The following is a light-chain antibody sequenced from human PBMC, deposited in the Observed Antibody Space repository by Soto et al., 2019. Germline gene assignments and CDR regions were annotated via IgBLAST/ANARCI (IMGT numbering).Light chain of an antibody. CDR3: QQYQSASALP. CDR2: AAS. Sequence: DIQMTQSPSTLSASVGDRVTITCRASQSISNWLAWYQAKPGKAPKLLIYAASILEGGVPSRFSDSGSVTEFNLTNSSLQPDDFATYFCQQYQSASALPFGGGTKVQIK. CDR1: QSISNW. J-gene: IGKJ4*01. V-gene: IGKV1-5*01.